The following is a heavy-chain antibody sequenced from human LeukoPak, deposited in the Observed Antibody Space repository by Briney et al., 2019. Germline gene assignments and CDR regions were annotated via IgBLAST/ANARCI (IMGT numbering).Heavy chain of an antibody. CDR1: GFTFDDYG. V-gene: IGHV3-20*04. J-gene: IGHJ4*02. D-gene: IGHD3-22*01. Sequence: RPGGSLRLSCAASGFTFDDYGMSWVRQAPGKGLEWVSGINWNGGSTGYTDSVKGRFTISRDNAKNSLYLQMNSLRAEDTALYYCAKDSSGYYWDYWGQGTLVTVSS. CDR2: INWNGGST. CDR3: AKDSSGYYWDY.